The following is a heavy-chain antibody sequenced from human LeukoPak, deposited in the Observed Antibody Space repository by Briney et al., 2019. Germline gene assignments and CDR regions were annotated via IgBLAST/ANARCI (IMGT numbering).Heavy chain of an antibody. CDR2: IYHSGST. D-gene: IGHD3-3*01. J-gene: IGHJ5*02. CDR1: GYSISSGYY. V-gene: IGHV4-38-2*02. Sequence: SQTLSLTXTVSGYSISSGYYWGWIRKPPGKGLERIGSIYHSGSTYYNPSLKSRVTISVDTSKNQFSLKLSSVTAADTAVYYCARHKFYDFWSGYLAWFDPWGQGTLVTVSS. CDR3: ARHKFYDFWSGYLAWFDP.